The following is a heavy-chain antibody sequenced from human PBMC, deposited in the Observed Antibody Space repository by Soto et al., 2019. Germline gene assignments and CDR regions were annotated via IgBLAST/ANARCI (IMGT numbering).Heavy chain of an antibody. CDR1: GGSLRNVY. CDR2: IFHSGNA. V-gene: IGHV4-59*01. J-gene: IGHJ4*02. Sequence: SETLSLTCSVSGGSLRNVYWSWIRQPPGKGLEWIGFIFHSGNAKYNPSLQSRVTMSVDTSKNQLSLTVESVTAADTAVYFCARAHAPTLPFDFWGQGTLVPVS. D-gene: IGHD2-15*01. CDR3: ARAHAPTLPFDF.